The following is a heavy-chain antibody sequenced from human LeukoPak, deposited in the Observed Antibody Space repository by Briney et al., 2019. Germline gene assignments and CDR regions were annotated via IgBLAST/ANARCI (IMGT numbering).Heavy chain of an antibody. Sequence: GASVKVSCKASGYTFTIYYIHWVRQAPGQGLEWMGLINPSGGSTNYAQKFQGRVTMTRDTSTSTVYMELSSLRSEDTAVYYCARVRDAYNPLLRILEYYFDYWGQGTLVTVSS. V-gene: IGHV1-46*01. CDR3: ARVRDAYNPLLRILEYYFDY. J-gene: IGHJ4*02. CDR1: GYTFTIYY. D-gene: IGHD5-24*01. CDR2: INPSGGST.